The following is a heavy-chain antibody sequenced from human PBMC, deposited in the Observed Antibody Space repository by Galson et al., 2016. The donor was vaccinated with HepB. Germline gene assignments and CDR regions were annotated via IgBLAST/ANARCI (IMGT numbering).Heavy chain of an antibody. CDR1: GLTFSTYG. V-gene: IGHV3-33*01. CDR2: IWYDGSNK. J-gene: IGHJ4*02. Sequence: SLRLSCAASGLTFSTYGMHWVRQAPGKGLEWVAHIWYDGSNKYYANSVKGRFTVSRDNSKNTLSLQVNSLRAEDTAVYDCARDLSSAGRLVDYWGQGTLVTVSS. CDR3: ARDLSSAGRLVDY. D-gene: IGHD6-19*01.